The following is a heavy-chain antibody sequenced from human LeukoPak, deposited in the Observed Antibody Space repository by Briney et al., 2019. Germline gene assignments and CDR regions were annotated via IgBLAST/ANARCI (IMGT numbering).Heavy chain of an antibody. CDR1: GFTFSSYS. Sequence: GGSLRLSCAASGFTFSSYSMNWVRQAPGKGLEWVSSISSSSSYIYYADSVKGRFTISRDNAKNSLYLRMNSLRAEDTAVYYCARDKGHDSSGYYPDFDYWGQGTLVTVSS. CDR2: ISSSSSYI. D-gene: IGHD3-22*01. CDR3: ARDKGHDSSGYYPDFDY. J-gene: IGHJ4*02. V-gene: IGHV3-21*01.